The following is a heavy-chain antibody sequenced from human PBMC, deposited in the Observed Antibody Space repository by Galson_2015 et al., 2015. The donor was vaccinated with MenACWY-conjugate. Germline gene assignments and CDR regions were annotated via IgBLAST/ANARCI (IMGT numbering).Heavy chain of an antibody. CDR2: TYCRSKCYS. J-gene: IGHJ5*02. CDR3: VREAPRYDP. CDR1: GDSVSSHSAA. V-gene: IGHV6-1*01. Sequence: CAISGDSVSSHSAAWNWIRQSPSRGLEWLGRTYCRSKCYSDYAVSVKGRITISPDTSKNQLSLQLNSVTPEDTAVYYCVREAPRYDPWGQGTLVPVSS.